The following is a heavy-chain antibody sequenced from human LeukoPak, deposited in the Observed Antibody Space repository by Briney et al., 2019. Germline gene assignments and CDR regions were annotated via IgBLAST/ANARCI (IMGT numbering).Heavy chain of an antibody. CDR2: INPKSGGA. D-gene: IGHD6-19*01. Sequence: GASVKVSCKASGYTFTGYYIRWVRQAPGQGLEWMGWINPKSGGANYAQKFQGRVTMTRDTSISTAYMELSRLRSDDTAVYYCARDASSGWYRDDAFDIWGQGTMVTVSS. V-gene: IGHV1-2*02. CDR3: ARDASSGWYRDDAFDI. J-gene: IGHJ3*02. CDR1: GYTFTGYY.